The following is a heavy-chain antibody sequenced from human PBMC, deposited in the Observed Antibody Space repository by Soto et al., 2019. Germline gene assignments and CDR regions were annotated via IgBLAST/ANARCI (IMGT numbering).Heavy chain of an antibody. J-gene: IGHJ4*02. CDR2: IYYSGST. Sequence: SETLSLTCTVSGGSVSSGSYYWILIRQPPGKGLEWIGYIYYSGSTNYNPSLKSRVTISVDTSKNQFSLKLSSVTAADTAVYYCAREVGATFDYWGQGTLVTVSS. CDR3: AREVGATFDY. V-gene: IGHV4-61*01. CDR1: GGSVSSGSYY. D-gene: IGHD1-26*01.